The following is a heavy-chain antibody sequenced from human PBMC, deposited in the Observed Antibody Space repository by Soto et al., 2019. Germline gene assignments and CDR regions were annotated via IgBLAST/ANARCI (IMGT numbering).Heavy chain of an antibody. D-gene: IGHD2-15*01. Sequence: VASVKVSCKASGYTFTSYAMHWVRQAPGQRLEWMGWINAGNGNTKYSQKFQGRVTITRDTSASTAYMELSSLRSEDTAVYYCARIQWYCSGGSCPASTATDYGMDVWGQGTTVTVSS. J-gene: IGHJ6*02. CDR3: ARIQWYCSGGSCPASTATDYGMDV. V-gene: IGHV1-3*01. CDR1: GYTFTSYA. CDR2: INAGNGNT.